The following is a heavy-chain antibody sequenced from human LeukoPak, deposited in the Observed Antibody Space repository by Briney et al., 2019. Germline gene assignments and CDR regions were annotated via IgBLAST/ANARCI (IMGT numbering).Heavy chain of an antibody. V-gene: IGHV3-23*01. CDR1: GFTFGDYA. CDR2: ISGSGGST. D-gene: IGHD6-19*01. CDR3: AKDRIAVAGSIFDY. Sequence: GRSLRLSCTASGFTFGDYAMSWVRQAPGKGLEWVSAISGSGGSTYYADSVKGRFTISRDNSKNTLYLQMNSLRAEDTAVYYCAKDRIAVAGSIFDYWGQGTLVTVSS. J-gene: IGHJ4*02.